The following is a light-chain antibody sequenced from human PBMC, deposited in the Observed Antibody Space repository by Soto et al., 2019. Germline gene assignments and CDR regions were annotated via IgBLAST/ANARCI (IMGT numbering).Light chain of an antibody. Sequence: QSVLTQPASVSGSPGQSITISCTGTSSDVGSYNLVSWYQQHPGKAPKLMIYEVSKRSSGVSNRFSGSKSGNTASLTISGLQAEDEADYYCCSYAGSSTFVYVFGTGTKVTV. V-gene: IGLV2-23*02. CDR1: SSDVGSYNL. CDR3: CSYAGSSTFVYV. CDR2: EVS. J-gene: IGLJ1*01.